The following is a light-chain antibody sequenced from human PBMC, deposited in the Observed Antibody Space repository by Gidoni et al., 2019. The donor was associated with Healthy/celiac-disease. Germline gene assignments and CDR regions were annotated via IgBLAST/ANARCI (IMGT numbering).Light chain of an antibody. J-gene: IGKJ5*01. Sequence: EIVLTQSPGTLSLSPGERATLSCRASQSVSSSYLAWYQQKPGQAPRLLIYGESSRATGIPDRFSGSGYGTDFTLTISRLEPEDFAVYYCQQYGSSLSITFGQGTRLEIK. CDR3: QQYGSSLSIT. V-gene: IGKV3-20*01. CDR1: QSVSSSY. CDR2: GES.